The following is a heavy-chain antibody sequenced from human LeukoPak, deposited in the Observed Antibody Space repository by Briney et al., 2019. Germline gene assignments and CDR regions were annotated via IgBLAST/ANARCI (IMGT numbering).Heavy chain of an antibody. CDR3: AKNYYGSGSYYNQPIDY. Sequence: GGSLRLSCAASGFTFSSYGMSWVRQAPGKGLEWVSAISGSGGSTYYADSVKGRFTISRDNSKNTLYLQMNSLRAEDTAVYYCAKNYYGSGSYYNQPIDYWGQGTLVTVSS. CDR1: GFTFSSYG. V-gene: IGHV3-23*01. J-gene: IGHJ4*02. D-gene: IGHD3-10*01. CDR2: ISGSGGST.